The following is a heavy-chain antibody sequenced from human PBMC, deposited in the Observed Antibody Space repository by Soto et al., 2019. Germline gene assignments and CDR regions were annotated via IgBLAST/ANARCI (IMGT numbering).Heavy chain of an antibody. CDR1: GYTFTSYG. V-gene: IGHV1-18*04. CDR2: ISAYNGNT. Sequence: GASVKVSCKASGYTFTSYGISWVRQAPGQGLEWMGWISAYNGNTNYAQKPQGRVTMTTDTSTSTASMELTRLTSDDTAIYYCARGDSTDCSNGVCSFFYNHDMDVWGQGTTVTVSS. CDR3: ARGDSTDCSNGVCSFFYNHDMDV. D-gene: IGHD2-8*01. J-gene: IGHJ6*02.